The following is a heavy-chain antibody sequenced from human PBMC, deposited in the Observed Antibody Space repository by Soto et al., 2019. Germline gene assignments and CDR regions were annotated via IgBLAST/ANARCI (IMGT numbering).Heavy chain of an antibody. V-gene: IGHV1-69*12. CDR2: IIPIFGTA. J-gene: IGHJ4*02. Sequence: QVQLVQSGAEVKKPGSSVKVSCKASGGTFSSYAISWVRQAPGQGLEWMGGIIPIFGTANYAQKFQGRVTITADEYTSTAYMELSSLRSEDTAVYYCAREDYYYDSSGYSSCFDYWGQGTLVTVSS. CDR3: AREDYYYDSSGYSSCFDY. D-gene: IGHD3-22*01. CDR1: GGTFSSYA.